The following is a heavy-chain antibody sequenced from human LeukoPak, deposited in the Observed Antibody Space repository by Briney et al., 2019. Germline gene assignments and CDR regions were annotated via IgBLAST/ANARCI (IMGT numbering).Heavy chain of an antibody. CDR2: ISGSSRHK. CDR3: ARTANFAAGYYIDY. CDR1: GFTFSNYG. V-gene: IGHV3-21*01. J-gene: IGHJ4*02. Sequence: PGGSLRLSCAGSGFTFSNYGMTWVRQAPGKGLEWVSSISGSSRHKYYADSMKGRFTTSRDNAKNSLYLQMNSLRAEDTAVYYCARTANFAAGYYIDYWGQGTLATVSS. D-gene: IGHD6-13*01.